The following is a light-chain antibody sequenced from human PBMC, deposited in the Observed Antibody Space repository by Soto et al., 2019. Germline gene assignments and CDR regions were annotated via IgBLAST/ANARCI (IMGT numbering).Light chain of an antibody. CDR2: DAS. CDR1: QSVGNS. CDR3: QQRSNWLWT. V-gene: IGKV3-11*01. Sequence: EIVLTPSLATLSLSPGERATLSCRASQSVGNSLAWFQQKPGQAPRLLIYDASNRATGIPARFSGSGSGTDFTLTISSLEPEDFAVYYCQQRSNWLWTFGQGTKVDIK. J-gene: IGKJ1*01.